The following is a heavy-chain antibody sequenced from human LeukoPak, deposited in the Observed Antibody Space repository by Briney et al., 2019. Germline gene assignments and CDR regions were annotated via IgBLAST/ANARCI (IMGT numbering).Heavy chain of an antibody. CDR3: TREDDDYGDYFAAEYFQH. CDR2: IRSKAYGGTT. D-gene: IGHD4-17*01. Sequence: GGSLRLSCTASGFTFGDYATSWFRQAPGKGPEWVGFIRSKAYGGTTEYAASVKGRFTISRDDSKSIAYLQMNSLKTEDTAVYYCTREDDDYGDYFAAEYFQHWGQGTLVTVSS. J-gene: IGHJ1*01. CDR1: GFTFGDYA. V-gene: IGHV3-49*03.